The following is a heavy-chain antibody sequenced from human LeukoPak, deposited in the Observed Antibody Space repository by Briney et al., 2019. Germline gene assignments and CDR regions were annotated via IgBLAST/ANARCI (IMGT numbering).Heavy chain of an antibody. CDR1: GGSISSGSYY. CDR2: IYTSGST. J-gene: IGHJ4*02. Sequence: PSEALSLTCTVSGGSISSGSYYWSWIRQPAGKGLEWIGRIYTSGSTNYNPSLKSRVTISVDTSKNQFSLKLSSVTAADTAVYYCARDLRGYSWVFDYWGQGTLVTVSS. CDR3: ARDLRGYSWVFDY. V-gene: IGHV4-61*02. D-gene: IGHD5-18*01.